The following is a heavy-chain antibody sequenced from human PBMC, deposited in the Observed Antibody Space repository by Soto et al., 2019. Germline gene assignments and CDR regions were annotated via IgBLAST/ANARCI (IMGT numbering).Heavy chain of an antibody. CDR1: GYTFTSYY. CDR2: INPSGGST. J-gene: IGHJ4*02. Sequence: ASVKVSCKASGYTFTSYYMHWVRQAPGQGLEWMGIINPSGGSTSYAQKFQGRVTMTRDTSTSTVYMELSSLRSEDTAVYYCAREVNIVADQSPGDFDYWGQGTLVXVSS. V-gene: IGHV1-46*03. CDR3: AREVNIVADQSPGDFDY. D-gene: IGHD5-12*01.